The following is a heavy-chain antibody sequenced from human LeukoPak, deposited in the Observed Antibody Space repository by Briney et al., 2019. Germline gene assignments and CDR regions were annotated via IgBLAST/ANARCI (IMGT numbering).Heavy chain of an antibody. J-gene: IGHJ4*02. D-gene: IGHD3-16*02. V-gene: IGHV7-4-1*02. Sequence: ASVKVSCKASGYTFTSYAMNWVRQAPGQGLEWMGWINTNTGNPTYAQGFTGRFVFSLDTSVSTAYLQISSLKAEDTAVYYCARDLYVWGSYRYGYWGQGTLVTVSS. CDR2: INTNTGNP. CDR1: GYTFTSYA. CDR3: ARDLYVWGSYRYGY.